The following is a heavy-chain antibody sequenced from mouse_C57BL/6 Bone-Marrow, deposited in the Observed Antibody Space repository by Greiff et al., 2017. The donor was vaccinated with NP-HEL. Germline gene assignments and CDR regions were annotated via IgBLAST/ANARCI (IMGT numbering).Heavy chain of an antibody. V-gene: IGHV14-4*01. J-gene: IGHJ2*01. CDR1: GFNIKDDY. CDR3: TTRSTVVADY. CDR2: IDPENGDT. D-gene: IGHD1-1*01. Sequence: VQLQQSGAELVRPGASVKLSCTASGFNIKDDYMHWVKQRPEQGLEWIGWIDPENGDTEYASKFQGKATITADTSSNTAYLQLSSLTSEDTAVYDCTTRSTVVADYWGQGTTLTVSS.